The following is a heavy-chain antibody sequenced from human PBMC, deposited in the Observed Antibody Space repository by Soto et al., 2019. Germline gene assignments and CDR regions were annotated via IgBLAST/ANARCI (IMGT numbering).Heavy chain of an antibody. J-gene: IGHJ4*02. CDR1: GGSISSGGYY. CDR3: ARDPKTHCSGGSCYSR. D-gene: IGHD2-15*01. V-gene: IGHV4-31*03. Sequence: QVQLQESGPGLVKPSQTLSLTCTVSGGSISSGGYYWSWIRQHPGKGLEWIGYIYYSGSTYYNPYLNSRVTISVDTSKNQFSLKLSSVTAADTAVYYCARDPKTHCSGGSCYSRWGQGTLVTVSS. CDR2: IYYSGST.